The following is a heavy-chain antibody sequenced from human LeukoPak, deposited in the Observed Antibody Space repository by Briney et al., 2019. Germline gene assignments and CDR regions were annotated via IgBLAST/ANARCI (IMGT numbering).Heavy chain of an antibody. CDR2: IKQDGSDK. CDR1: GLTFSSFW. J-gene: IGHJ4*02. D-gene: IGHD6-13*01. V-gene: IGHV3-7*01. Sequence: GGSLRLSCAASGLTFSSFWMTWVRQAPGKGLEWVANIKQDGSDKYYVDSVKGRFTISRDNTKNSLYLQMNSLRAKDTAVYYCARGGTTSSRYWFYWGQGTLVTVSS. CDR3: ARGGTTSSRYWFY.